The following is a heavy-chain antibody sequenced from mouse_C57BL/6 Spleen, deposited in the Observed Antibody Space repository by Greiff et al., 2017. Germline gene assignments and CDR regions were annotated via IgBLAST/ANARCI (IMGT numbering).Heavy chain of an antibody. V-gene: IGHV1-22*01. J-gene: IGHJ2*01. CDR3: ARGDYYGSSWFFDY. CDR1: GYTFTDYN. Sequence: EVQLQQPGPELVKPGASVKMSCKASGYTFTDYNMHWVKQSHGKSLEWIGYINPNNGGTSYNQKFKGKATLTVNKSSSTAYMELRSLTSEDSAVYYCARGDYYGSSWFFDYWGQGTTLTVSS. D-gene: IGHD1-1*01. CDR2: INPNNGGT.